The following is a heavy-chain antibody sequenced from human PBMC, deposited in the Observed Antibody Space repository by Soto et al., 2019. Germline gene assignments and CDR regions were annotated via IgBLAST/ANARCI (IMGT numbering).Heavy chain of an antibody. CDR3: VKDESINWYSGHFRH. CDR2: INWNSGSI. J-gene: IGHJ1*01. D-gene: IGHD6-13*01. CDR1: GFTFDDYA. Sequence: RLSCAASGFTFDDYAMHWVRQVPGKGLEWVSGINWNSGSIGYGDSVKGRFAISRDNAKNSLHPQMNSLSAEDTAFYYCVKDESINWYSGHFRHWGQGTLVTVSS. V-gene: IGHV3-9*01.